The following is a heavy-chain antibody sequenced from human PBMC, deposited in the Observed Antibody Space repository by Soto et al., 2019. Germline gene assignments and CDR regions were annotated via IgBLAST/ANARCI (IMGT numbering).Heavy chain of an antibody. J-gene: IGHJ6*02. CDR1: FTFSSXX. CDR3: AKVQSMTYYYYGMDV. Sequence: FTFSSXXXXXVRQAPGKGLEWVSAISGSGGSTYXADSVKGRFTISRDNSKNXLYLQMNSLRAEDTAVYYCAKVQSMTYYYYGMDVWGQGTXVTVSS. V-gene: IGHV3-23*01. D-gene: IGHD1-1*01. CDR2: ISGSGGST.